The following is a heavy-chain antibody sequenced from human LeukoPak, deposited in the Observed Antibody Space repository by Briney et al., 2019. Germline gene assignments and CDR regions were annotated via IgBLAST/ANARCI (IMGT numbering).Heavy chain of an antibody. V-gene: IGHV4-38-2*02. CDR3: ARIVGDYDPSIGYYYYMDV. J-gene: IGHJ6*03. D-gene: IGHD4-17*01. CDR2: IYHSGST. Sequence: SETLSLTCTVSGYSISSGYYWGWIRQPPGKGLEWIGSIYHSGSTNYNPSLKSRVTISVDTSKNQFSLKLSSVTAADTAVYYCARIVGDYDPSIGYYYYMDVWGKGTTVTVSS. CDR1: GYSISSGYY.